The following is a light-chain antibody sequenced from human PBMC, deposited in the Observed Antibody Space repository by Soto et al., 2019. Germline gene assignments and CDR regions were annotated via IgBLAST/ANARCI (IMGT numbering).Light chain of an antibody. CDR3: AAWDDSLNGV. J-gene: IGLJ3*02. CDR1: SANIGAAYN. CDR2: GNN. V-gene: IGLV1-40*01. Sequence: QSVLTQPPSVSGAPGQRVTISCTGSSANIGAAYNVDWYQQLPGTAPKLLIYGNNNRPSGVPARFSASKSGSSASLTISGVRSEDEGDYYCAAWDDSLNGVFGGGTQLTVL.